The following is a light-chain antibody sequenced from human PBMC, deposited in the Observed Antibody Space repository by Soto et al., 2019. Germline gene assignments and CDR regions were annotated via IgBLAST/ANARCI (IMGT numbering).Light chain of an antibody. V-gene: IGKV3-20*01. CDR1: QSVSSSY. J-gene: IGKJ3*01. CDR2: GAS. Sequence: EIVLTQSPGTLSLSPGERATLSCRASQSVSSSYLAWYQQKPGQAPRLLIYGASSRATGIPDRFSGSGSGTDVTLTISRREPGDLAVYYCQRYGSSGFTFGPGTKVDIK. CDR3: QRYGSSGFT.